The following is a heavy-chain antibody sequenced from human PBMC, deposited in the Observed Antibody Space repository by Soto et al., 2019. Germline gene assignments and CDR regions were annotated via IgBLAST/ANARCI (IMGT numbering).Heavy chain of an antibody. Sequence: QLQLQESGPGLVKPSETLSLTCTVSGGSISSCPYSWGWIRQPPGEGLEWIGTFHYSESTYYNPSLERRCTISVDTSKNQFSLKVTSVTVADTAVYYCARLGGYCSSTSCYGYYGMDVWGQGTTVTVSS. CDR2: FHYSEST. CDR1: GGSISSCPYS. V-gene: IGHV4-39*01. D-gene: IGHD2-2*01. CDR3: ARLGGYCSSTSCYGYYGMDV. J-gene: IGHJ6*02.